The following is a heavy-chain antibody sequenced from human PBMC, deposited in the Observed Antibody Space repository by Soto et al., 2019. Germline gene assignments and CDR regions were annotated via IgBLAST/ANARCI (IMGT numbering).Heavy chain of an antibody. CDR1: GFTFSSYG. D-gene: IGHD3-10*01. Sequence: GGSLRLSCAASGFTFSSYGMHWVRQAPGKGLEWVSAISGSGGSTYYADSVKGRFTISGDNSKNTLYLQMNSLRAEDTAVYYCASDYPYRLWFGAYWGQGTLVTVSS. V-gene: IGHV3-NL1*01. CDR2: ISGSGGST. CDR3: ASDYPYRLWFGAY. J-gene: IGHJ4*02.